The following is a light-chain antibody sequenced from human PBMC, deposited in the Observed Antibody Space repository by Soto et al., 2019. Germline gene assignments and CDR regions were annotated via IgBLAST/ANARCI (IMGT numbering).Light chain of an antibody. CDR2: EVT. Sequence: QAVVTQPPSASGSPGQSVTISCTGTNSDVGGYNYVSWYQQHPGKAPKLMIYEVTKRPSGVPDRFSGSKSGNTASLTVSGLQAEDEADYYCSSYAGSNVWVFGGGTKLTVL. J-gene: IGLJ3*02. V-gene: IGLV2-8*01. CDR3: SSYAGSNVWV. CDR1: NSDVGGYNY.